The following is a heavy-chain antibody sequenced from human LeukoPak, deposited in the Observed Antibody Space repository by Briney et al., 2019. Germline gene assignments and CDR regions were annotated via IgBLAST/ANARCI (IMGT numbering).Heavy chain of an antibody. J-gene: IGHJ4*02. V-gene: IGHV3-48*02. CDR1: GFSLSPYS. CDR2: ISTTSSII. Sequence: GGSLRLSCAASGFSLSPYSMNWVRQAPGKGLEWVSYISTTSSIIYYADSVKGRFTISRDNAKNTVYLQMNSLRDEDTAVYYCARRHGDYLGSFEYWGQGTLVTVSS. CDR3: ARRHGDYLGSFEY. D-gene: IGHD4-17*01.